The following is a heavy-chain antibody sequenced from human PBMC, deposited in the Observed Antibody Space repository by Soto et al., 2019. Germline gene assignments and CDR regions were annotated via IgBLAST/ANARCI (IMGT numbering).Heavy chain of an antibody. CDR3: ARTTAVPNSLRSRYFFDY. V-gene: IGHV4-61*01. Sequence: PSEPLSLTCSVSGGSVSDKTYYWSWIRQPPGKRLEWSGYVSYSGTTHYNPSLKSRVTISVDLAKNQFSLRLSSVTTADTALYYCARTTAVPNSLRSRYFFDYWGQGTLVTVSS. CDR2: VSYSGTT. CDR1: GGSVSDKTYY. D-gene: IGHD4-17*01. J-gene: IGHJ4*02.